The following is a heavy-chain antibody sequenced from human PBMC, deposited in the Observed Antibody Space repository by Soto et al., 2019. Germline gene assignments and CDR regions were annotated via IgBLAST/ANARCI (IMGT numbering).Heavy chain of an antibody. D-gene: IGHD4-17*01. CDR3: ARTHTVTTIYFDY. Sequence: GXSVKVSYKAAGYPFTSYAMHWVRQAPGQRLEWMGWINAGNGNTKYSQKFQGRVTITRDTSASTAYMELSSLRSEDTAVYYCARTHTVTTIYFDYWGQGTLVTVSS. V-gene: IGHV1-3*01. CDR1: GYPFTSYA. CDR2: INAGNGNT. J-gene: IGHJ4*02.